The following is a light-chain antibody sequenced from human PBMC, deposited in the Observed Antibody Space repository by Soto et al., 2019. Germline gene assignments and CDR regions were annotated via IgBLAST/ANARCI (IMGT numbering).Light chain of an antibody. Sequence: DIVMTQSPDSLAVSLGERATINCKSSQSVLYSSNTKNYLAWYQQRPGQPPNLLIYWAPTRDAGVPDRCSGSGSGTDFTLTISSLQAEDVAIYYCQQYFSFPWTFGQGTKVEIK. V-gene: IGKV4-1*01. CDR1: QSVLYSSNTKNY. CDR3: QQYFSFPWT. CDR2: WAP. J-gene: IGKJ1*01.